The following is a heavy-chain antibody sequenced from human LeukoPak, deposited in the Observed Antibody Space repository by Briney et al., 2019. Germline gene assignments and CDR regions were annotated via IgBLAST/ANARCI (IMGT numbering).Heavy chain of an antibody. CDR2: ISSNGKTI. D-gene: IGHD5-12*01. V-gene: IGHV3-48*03. CDR3: VRASYTGFDLHFDQ. Sequence: GGSLRLSCSASGFAFSGREMAWVRQAPGKGLEWVSYISSNGKTILHADSVKGPITISRDNAKKSLYLQLGGLRVEDSAFYYCVRASYTGFDLHFDQWGQGTLVTVSS. J-gene: IGHJ4*02. CDR1: GFAFSGRE.